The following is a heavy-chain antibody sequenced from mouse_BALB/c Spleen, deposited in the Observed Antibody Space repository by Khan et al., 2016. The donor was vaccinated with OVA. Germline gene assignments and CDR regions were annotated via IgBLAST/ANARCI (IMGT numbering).Heavy chain of an antibody. CDR1: GYTFTSYD. Sequence: EVQLQQSGPELVKPGASVKMSCKASGYTFTSYDMHWVKQKPGQGLEWIGYINPYNDYNKFNEKFKGKATLTSDKSSSTAYLQLSSLTSEDTAVYYCARMARKWGQGTTLTVSS. J-gene: IGHJ2*01. V-gene: IGHV1S136*01. CDR3: ARMARK. CDR2: INPYNDYN.